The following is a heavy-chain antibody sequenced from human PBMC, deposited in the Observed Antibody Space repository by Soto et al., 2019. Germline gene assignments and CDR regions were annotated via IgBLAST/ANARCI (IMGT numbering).Heavy chain of an antibody. D-gene: IGHD3-10*01. J-gene: IGHJ6*02. CDR1: GFTFSSYA. Sequence: PGGSLRLSCAASGFTFSSYAMSWVRQAPGKGLEWVSAISGSGGSTYYADSVKGRFTISRDNSRNTLYLQMNSLRAEDTAVYYCAKDAPSYYYGSGSYWRPYYYYGMDVWGQGTTVTVSS. CDR3: AKDAPSYYYGSGSYWRPYYYYGMDV. V-gene: IGHV3-23*01. CDR2: ISGSGGST.